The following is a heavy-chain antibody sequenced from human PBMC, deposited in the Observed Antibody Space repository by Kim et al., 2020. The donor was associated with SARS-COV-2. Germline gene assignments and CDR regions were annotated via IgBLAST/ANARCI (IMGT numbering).Heavy chain of an antibody. CDR1: GDSVSSTAYF. J-gene: IGHJ4*02. CDR2: VHSGGTT. Sequence: ETLSLTCTVSGDSVSSTAYFWVWFRQPPGKGLEWIGSVHSGGTTSYNPSLRSRLTISMDTSKNQFSLNLMSVTAADTAVYYCATRILASRGGWGQGTLVTVSS. D-gene: IGHD3-16*01. CDR3: ATRILASRGG. V-gene: IGHV4-39*01.